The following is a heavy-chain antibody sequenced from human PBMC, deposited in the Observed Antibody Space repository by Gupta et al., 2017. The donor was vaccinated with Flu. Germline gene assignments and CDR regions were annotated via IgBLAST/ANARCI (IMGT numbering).Heavy chain of an antibody. CDR3: ARNRGWQQFDY. D-gene: IGHD3-10*01. CDR2: IAADDSVK. Sequence: EERLVESGGGLVKPGGYMRLSCVVSGFTCRSYWMDWVRQAPGKGLEWVANIAADDSVKNYADSVKGRFTISRDDAKNTLYLQMNSLRAEDTAVYYCARNRGWQQFDYWGQGALVTVSS. CDR1: GFTCRSYW. J-gene: IGHJ4*02. V-gene: IGHV3-7*01.